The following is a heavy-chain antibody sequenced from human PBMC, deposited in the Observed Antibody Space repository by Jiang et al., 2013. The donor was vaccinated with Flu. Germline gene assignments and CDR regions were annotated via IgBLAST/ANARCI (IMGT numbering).Heavy chain of an antibody. V-gene: IGHV4-30-4*01. D-gene: IGHD3-10*02. J-gene: IGHJ3*01. CDR3: AAATSVTMWAFDF. CDR1: GASISSGDYY. CDR2: IYYSGPT. Sequence: GSGLVKPSQTLSLTCTVSGASISSGDYYWTWVRQSPGKGLECIGYIYYSGPTTSNPSLKSRLNLSIDTSKNQFSLNLSSVTAADTAEYYCAAATSVTMWAFDFWGRGQWSPSLQ.